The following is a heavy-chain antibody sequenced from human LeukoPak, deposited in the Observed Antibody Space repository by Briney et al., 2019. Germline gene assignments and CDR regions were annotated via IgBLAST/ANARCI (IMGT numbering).Heavy chain of an antibody. V-gene: IGHV1-8*01. D-gene: IGHD1-1*01. CDR2: MNPNSGNT. CDR1: GYTFTSYD. CDR3: ARLERRGNWFDP. J-gene: IGHJ5*02. Sequence: ASVKVSCKASGYTFTSYDINWVRQATGQGLEWMEWMNPNSGNTGYAQKFQGRVTMTRNTSISTAYMELSSLRSEDTAVYYCARLERRGNWFDPWGQGTLVTVSS.